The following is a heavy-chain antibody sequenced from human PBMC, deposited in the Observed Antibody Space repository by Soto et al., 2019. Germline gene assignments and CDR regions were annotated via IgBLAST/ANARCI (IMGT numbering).Heavy chain of an antibody. V-gene: IGHV1-18*01. Sequence: QVHLVQSGAEVKKPGASVKVSCKGSGYAFTTYGITWVRQAPGQGLEWMGWISAHNGNTNYAQKIQGRVTVTRDTSTSTAYMELRSMRSDDTAVHYCARGRYGDYWGQGALVTVSS. CDR1: GYAFTTYG. CDR3: ARGRYGDY. CDR2: ISAHNGNT. D-gene: IGHD1-1*01. J-gene: IGHJ4*02.